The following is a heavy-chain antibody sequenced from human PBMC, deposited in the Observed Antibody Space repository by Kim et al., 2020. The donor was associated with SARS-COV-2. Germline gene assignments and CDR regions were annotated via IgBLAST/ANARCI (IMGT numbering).Heavy chain of an antibody. CDR1: GFSLSDFE. V-gene: IGHV3-48*03. J-gene: IGHJ4*02. CDR3: AREMPMGGGDCHAL. CDR2: LDNTGGTV. D-gene: IGHD2-21*02. Sequence: GGSLRLSCAASGFSLSDFEMNWVRQAPGKGLEWISYLDNTGGTVFYANSVRGRFTIFRDSATNSLFLQMNRLRAEDTAFYSCAREMPMGGGDCHALWGQGTLLTVSS.